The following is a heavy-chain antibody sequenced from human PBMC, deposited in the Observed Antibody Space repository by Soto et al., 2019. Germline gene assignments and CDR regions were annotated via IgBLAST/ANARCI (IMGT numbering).Heavy chain of an antibody. V-gene: IGHV1-69*13. CDR3: ARTETGTRDYYYYGMDV. D-gene: IGHD1-7*01. CDR1: GCTFSSYA. Sequence: RASVKVSCKASGCTFSSYAISWVRQAPGQGLEWMGGIIPIFGTANYAQKFQGRVTITADESTSTAYMELSSLRSEDTAVYYCARTETGTRDYYYYGMDVWGQGTTVTVSS. CDR2: IIPIFGTA. J-gene: IGHJ6*02.